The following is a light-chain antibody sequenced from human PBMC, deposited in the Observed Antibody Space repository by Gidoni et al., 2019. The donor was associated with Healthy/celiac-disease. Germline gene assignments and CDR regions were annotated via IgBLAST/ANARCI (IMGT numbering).Light chain of an antibody. V-gene: IGKV3-11*01. Sequence: EIVLTQSPATLSLSPGERATLSCRASQSVSSYLAWYQQKPGQAPRLLIYDASNRATGIPARFSGSGSGTAFTLTISSLEPEAFAVYYSQQRSNWPLTFGAATTVEI. CDR2: DAS. CDR1: QSVSSY. J-gene: IGKJ4*01. CDR3: QQRSNWPLT.